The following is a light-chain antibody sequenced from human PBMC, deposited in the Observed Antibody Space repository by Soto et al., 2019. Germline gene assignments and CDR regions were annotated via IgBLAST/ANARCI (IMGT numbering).Light chain of an antibody. Sequence: QSVLTQPASVSGSPGQSITISCTGTSSDVGGYNYVSWYQQHPGKAPKLMIYEVSNRPSGVSNRFSGSKSGNTASLTISGLQAEDEADYYCSSYTSSNWVFGGGTQLTVL. CDR1: SSDVGGYNY. J-gene: IGLJ3*02. V-gene: IGLV2-14*01. CDR3: SSYTSSNWV. CDR2: EVS.